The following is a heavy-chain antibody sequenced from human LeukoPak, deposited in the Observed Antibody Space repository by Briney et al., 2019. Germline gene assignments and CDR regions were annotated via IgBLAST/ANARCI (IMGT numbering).Heavy chain of an antibody. CDR3: ARGGSYLSAFDI. D-gene: IGHD1-26*01. CDR2: INPNSGGT. CDR1: GYTFTGYY. V-gene: IGHV1-2*02. Sequence: GASVKVSCKASGYTFTGYYMHWVRQAPGQGLEWMGWINPNSGGTNYVQKFQGRVTMTTDTSTSTAYMELRSLRSDDTAVYYCARGGSYLSAFDIWGQGTMVTVSS. J-gene: IGHJ3*02.